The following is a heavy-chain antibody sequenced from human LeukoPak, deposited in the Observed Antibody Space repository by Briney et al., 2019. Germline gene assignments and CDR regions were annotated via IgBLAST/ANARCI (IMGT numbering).Heavy chain of an antibody. J-gene: IGHJ5*02. CDR1: GYIFSNYW. Sequence: GESLKISCKGSGYIFSNYWITWVRQMPGKCLEWMAIIYPGDSQTRYRPPFQGQVTISADRSIRTAYLHWSSLKASDTAIYYCARDVIGGDRSGWYISWGRGTLVTVSS. CDR3: ARDVIGGDRSGWYIS. CDR2: IYPGDSQT. D-gene: IGHD6-13*01. V-gene: IGHV5-51*01.